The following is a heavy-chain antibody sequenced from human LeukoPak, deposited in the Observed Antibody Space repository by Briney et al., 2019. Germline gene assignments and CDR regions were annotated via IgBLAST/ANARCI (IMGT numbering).Heavy chain of an antibody. D-gene: IGHD1-26*01. Sequence: PGGSLRLSCVDSGFTFSRYWMHWVRQAPGKGLVWVSRINSDGSSTTYADSVKGRFTISRDNAKNTLYLQMNSLRAEDTAVYYCARGRGGSYRLVFDYWGQGTLVTVSS. CDR3: ARGRGGSYRLVFDY. CDR1: GFTFSRYW. J-gene: IGHJ4*02. CDR2: INSDGSST. V-gene: IGHV3-74*01.